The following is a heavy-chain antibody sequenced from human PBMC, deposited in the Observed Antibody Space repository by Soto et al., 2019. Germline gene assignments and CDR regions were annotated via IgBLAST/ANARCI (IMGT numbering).Heavy chain of an antibody. CDR3: ARVTMVIRDSDHFGVDA. V-gene: IGHV4-38-2*02. Sequence: KPSETLSHTCLVSGFPISSPYSWGWIRQPPGKGLEWIGSISHTGTTSYSPSLTSRVSISVDTSKNQVSLKLTSVTAADTAVYFCARVTMVIRDSDHFGVDAWGHGTTVTVSS. CDR2: ISHTGTT. D-gene: IGHD4-17*01. CDR1: GFPISSPYS. J-gene: IGHJ6*02.